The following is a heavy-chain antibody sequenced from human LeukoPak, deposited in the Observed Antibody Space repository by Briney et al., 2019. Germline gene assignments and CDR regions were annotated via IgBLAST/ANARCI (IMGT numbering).Heavy chain of an antibody. CDR3: ARENGMDV. V-gene: IGHV3-7*01. Sequence: PGGSLTLSSPASGFTLSSYWMTWVRQPPGKGMGWVANIKLDESEKYYVDCVKGRFTISRASAKNSLYLQMNSLRAEDTAVYCCARENGMDVWGQGTTVTVSS. J-gene: IGHJ6*02. CDR2: IKLDESEK. CDR1: GFTLSSYW.